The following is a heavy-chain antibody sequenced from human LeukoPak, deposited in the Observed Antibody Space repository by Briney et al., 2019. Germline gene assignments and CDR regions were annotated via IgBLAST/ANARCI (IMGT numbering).Heavy chain of an antibody. CDR2: IYYSGST. J-gene: IGHJ4*02. Sequence: SETLSLTCPVSGGSLSTYFWSWIRQPPGKGLDWIGYIYYSGSTNYNPSLKSRVTIAVDTSKNQFSLKLSSVTAADTAVYYCARLTYYGSGSYYFFDYWGQGTLVTVSS. CDR1: GGSLSTYF. D-gene: IGHD3-10*01. V-gene: IGHV4-59*01. CDR3: ARLTYYGSGSYYFFDY.